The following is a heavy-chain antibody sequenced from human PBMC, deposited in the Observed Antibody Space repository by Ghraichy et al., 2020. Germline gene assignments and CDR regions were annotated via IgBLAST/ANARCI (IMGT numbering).Heavy chain of an antibody. CDR3: AKDGWELLQEYYFDY. Sequence: GESLNISCAASGFTFSSYAMSWVRQAPGKGLEWVSAISGSGGSTYYADSVKGRFTISRDNSKNTLYLQMNSLRAEDTAVYYCAKDGWELLQEYYFDYWGQGTLVTVSS. V-gene: IGHV3-23*01. CDR1: GFTFSSYA. J-gene: IGHJ4*02. CDR2: ISGSGGST. D-gene: IGHD1-26*01.